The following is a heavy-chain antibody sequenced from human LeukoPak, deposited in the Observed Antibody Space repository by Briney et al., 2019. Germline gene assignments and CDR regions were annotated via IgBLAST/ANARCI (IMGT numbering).Heavy chain of an antibody. CDR2: IWYDGSNK. CDR1: GFTFSSYG. V-gene: IGHV3-33*01. CDR3: ARDSEYNWNLDAFDI. D-gene: IGHD1-20*01. J-gene: IGHJ3*02. Sequence: PGGSLRLSCAASGFTFSSYGMHWVRQAPGKGLEWVAVIWYDGSNKYYADSVKGRFTISRDNSKNTLYPQMNSLRAEDTAVYYCARDSEYNWNLDAFDIWGQGTMVTVSS.